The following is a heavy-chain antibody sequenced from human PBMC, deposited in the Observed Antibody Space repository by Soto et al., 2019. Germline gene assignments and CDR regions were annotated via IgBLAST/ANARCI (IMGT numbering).Heavy chain of an antibody. J-gene: IGHJ5*02. CDR2: ISGSGGSP. D-gene: IGHD2-15*01. CDR1: GFTFSGHT. CDR3: AKARCTSNTCYVPDH. Sequence: HPGGSMRLSCAASGFTFSGHTVSWVRQAPGKGLEWVSAISGSGGSPSYADSVQGRFTISRDNPKNTLYLQMSSLRVEDTAIYYCAKARCTSNTCYVPDHWGQGTLVTVSS. V-gene: IGHV3-23*01.